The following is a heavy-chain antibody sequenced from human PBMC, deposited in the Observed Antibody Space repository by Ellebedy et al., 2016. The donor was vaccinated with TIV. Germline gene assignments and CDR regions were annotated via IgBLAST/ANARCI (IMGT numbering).Heavy chain of an antibody. CDR2: ISSSGTTK. J-gene: IGHJ6*02. V-gene: IGHV3-48*03. CDR1: GFPFSSFE. CDR3: AAAHYYFYGKDV. Sequence: PGGSLRLSCAASGFPFSSFEFNWVRQSPGKGLEWVSYISSSGTTKYYADSVKVRFTISRDNAKNSLYLQMHSLRAEDTAVYYCAAAHYYFYGKDVWGQGTRVTVSS. D-gene: IGHD2-15*01.